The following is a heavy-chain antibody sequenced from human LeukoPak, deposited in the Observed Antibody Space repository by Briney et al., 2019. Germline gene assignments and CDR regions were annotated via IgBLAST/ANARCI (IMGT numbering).Heavy chain of an antibody. J-gene: IGHJ6*02. CDR1: GGSISSYY. Sequence: PSETLSLTCTVSGGSISSYYWSWFRQPAGKGLEWIGRIYTSGSTNYNPSLKSRVTMSVDTSKNQFSLKLSSVTAADTAVYYCARDRVAAAGRYYYYGMDVWGQGTTVTVSS. V-gene: IGHV4-4*07. CDR3: ARDRVAAAGRYYYYGMDV. CDR2: IYTSGST. D-gene: IGHD6-13*01.